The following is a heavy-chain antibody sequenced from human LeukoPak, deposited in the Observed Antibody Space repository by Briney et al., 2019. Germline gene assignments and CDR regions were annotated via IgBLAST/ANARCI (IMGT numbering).Heavy chain of an antibody. CDR2: ISSSSSYI. Sequence: GGSLSLSCAASGFTFSSYSMNWVRQAPGKGLEWVSSISSSSSYIYYADSVKGRFTISRDNAKNSLYLPTNSLRAEDTAVYYCASGSGHDYWGQGTLVTVSS. V-gene: IGHV3-21*01. CDR3: ASGSGHDY. J-gene: IGHJ4*02. CDR1: GFTFSSYS. D-gene: IGHD3-10*01.